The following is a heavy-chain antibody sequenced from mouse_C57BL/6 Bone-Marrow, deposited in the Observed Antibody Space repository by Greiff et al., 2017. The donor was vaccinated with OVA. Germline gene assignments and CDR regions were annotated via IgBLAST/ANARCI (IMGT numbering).Heavy chain of an antibody. J-gene: IGHJ4*01. CDR2: INPNNGGT. CDR3: ARPSTTGGAMDY. D-gene: IGHD1-1*01. Sequence: EVQLQQSGPELVKPGASVKISCKASGYTFTDYYMNWVKQSHGKSLEWIGDINPNNGGTSYNQKFKGKATLTVDKSSSTAYMELRSLTSEDSAVYYCARPSTTGGAMDYWGQGTSVTVSS. CDR1: GYTFTDYY. V-gene: IGHV1-26*01.